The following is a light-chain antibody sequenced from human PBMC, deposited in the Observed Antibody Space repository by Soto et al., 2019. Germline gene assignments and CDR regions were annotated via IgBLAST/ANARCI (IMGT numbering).Light chain of an antibody. CDR3: YFYVVWLYV. CDR2: EVS. V-gene: IGLV2-23*02. CDR1: RSDFGSYNF. Sequence: QSALTQPASVSGSPGQSITISCTETRSDFGSYNFVSWYQQHPGKAPKLMIYEVSKRPSGVSNRFSGSTSGNTASLKISCLKFVAEDNSSPYFYVVWLYV. J-gene: IGLJ1*01.